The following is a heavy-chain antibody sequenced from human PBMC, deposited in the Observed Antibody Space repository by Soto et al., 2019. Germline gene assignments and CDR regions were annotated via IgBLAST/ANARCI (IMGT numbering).Heavy chain of an antibody. CDR2: INHSGST. V-gene: IGHV4-34*01. D-gene: IGHD2-15*01. CDR3: ARGIRRREQDIVVVVAANYFDY. Sequence: SETLSLTCAVYGGSFSGYYWSWIRQPPGKGLEWIGEINHSGSTNYNPSLKSRVTISVDTSKNQFSLKLSSVTAADTAVYYCARGIRRREQDIVVVVAANYFDYWGQGTLVTVSS. CDR1: GGSFSGYY. J-gene: IGHJ4*02.